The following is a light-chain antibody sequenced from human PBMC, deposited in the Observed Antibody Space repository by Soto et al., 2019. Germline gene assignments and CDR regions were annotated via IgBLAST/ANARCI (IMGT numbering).Light chain of an antibody. J-gene: IGKJ5*01. CDR1: QSVSSTY. CDR3: QQYGSSPVT. Sequence: EIVLTQSPGTLSLSPGERATLSCRASQSVSSTYLAWYQQKPGQPPRLLIYGASSRATGIPDRLSGSGSGTDFTLTITRLESEDFAVYYCQQYGSSPVTFGQGTRLDIK. V-gene: IGKV3-20*01. CDR2: GAS.